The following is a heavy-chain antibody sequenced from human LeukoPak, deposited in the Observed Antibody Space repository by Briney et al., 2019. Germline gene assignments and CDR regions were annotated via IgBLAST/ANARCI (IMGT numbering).Heavy chain of an antibody. Sequence: GGSLRLSCAASQFTFSNYAMTWVRQAPGKGLEWVSSITSTGGRTYYADSVKGRFTISRDNSKETLYLQMHSLRVEDTAVYYCVKTFSADYGDLGHQWGHGTLVTVSS. D-gene: IGHD4-17*01. V-gene: IGHV3-23*01. J-gene: IGHJ4*01. CDR1: QFTFSNYA. CDR3: VKTFSADYGDLGHQ. CDR2: ITSTGGRT.